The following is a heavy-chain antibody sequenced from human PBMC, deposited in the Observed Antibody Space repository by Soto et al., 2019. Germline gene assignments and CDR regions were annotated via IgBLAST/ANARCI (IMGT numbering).Heavy chain of an antibody. J-gene: IGHJ4*02. CDR2: ISRGSDTI. Sequence: EVQLVESGGGLVQPGGSLRLSCVVSGFTFSDYGVNWVRQAPGKGLEWVSYISRGSDTIYYADSGKGRFTISRDNAKNSLFLQMNSLRDEDTALYYCARVSNTWEDDYWGQGTLVTVSS. CDR3: ARVSNTWEDDY. V-gene: IGHV3-48*02. CDR1: GFTFSDYG. D-gene: IGHD1-26*01.